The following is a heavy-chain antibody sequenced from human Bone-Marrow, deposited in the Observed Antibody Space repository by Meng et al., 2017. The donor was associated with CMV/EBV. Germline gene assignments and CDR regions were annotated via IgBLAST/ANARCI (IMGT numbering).Heavy chain of an antibody. J-gene: IGHJ3*02. Sequence: ASVKVSCKASGYTFTGYYMHWVRRAPGQGLEWMGWINPNSGGTNYAQKFQGRVTMTRDTSISTAYMELSSLRSEDTAVYYCARRSRGGRITIFGVATSWAAFDIWGQGTMVTVSS. CDR1: GYTFTGYY. D-gene: IGHD3-3*01. CDR2: INPNSGGT. CDR3: ARRSRGGRITIFGVATSWAAFDI. V-gene: IGHV1-2*02.